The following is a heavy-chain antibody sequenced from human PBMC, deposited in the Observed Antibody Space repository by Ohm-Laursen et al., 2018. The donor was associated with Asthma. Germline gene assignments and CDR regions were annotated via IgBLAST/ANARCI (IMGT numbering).Heavy chain of an antibody. J-gene: IGHJ4*02. Sequence: SLRLSCSASGFSFSYYTVHWVRQAPGKGLEWVAVTSVDGTIKIYTDSVKGRFAISRDNSKDTLYLQMNSLRPEDTAMYYCARDQIGGSPDYFDAGGQGTRVTASS. CDR1: GFSFSYYT. CDR3: ARDQIGGSPDYFDA. V-gene: IGHV3-30*09. D-gene: IGHD3-3*01. CDR2: TSVDGTIK.